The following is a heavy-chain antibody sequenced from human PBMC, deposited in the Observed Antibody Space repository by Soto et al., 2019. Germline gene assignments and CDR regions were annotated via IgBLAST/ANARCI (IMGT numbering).Heavy chain of an antibody. CDR1: GGSTSSSSYY. D-gene: IGHD1-26*01. Sequence: SETLSLTCTVSGGSTSSSSYYWGWIRQPPGKGLEWIGSIYYSGSTYYNPSLKSRVTISVDTSKNQFSLKLSSVTAADTAVYYCARIVGANADYWGEGTLVTVSS. CDR3: ARIVGANADY. J-gene: IGHJ4*02. V-gene: IGHV4-39*01. CDR2: IYYSGST.